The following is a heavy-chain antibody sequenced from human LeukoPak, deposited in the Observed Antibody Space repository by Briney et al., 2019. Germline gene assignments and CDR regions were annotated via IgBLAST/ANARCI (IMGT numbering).Heavy chain of an antibody. CDR3: AKTAMVYYYDYMDV. CDR2: ISYDGSNK. J-gene: IGHJ6*03. Sequence: PGGSLRLSCAASGFTFSSYGMHWVRQAPGKGLEWVAVISYDGSNKYYADSVKGRFTISRDNSKNTLYLQMNSLRAEDTAVYYCAKTAMVYYYDYMDVWGKGTTVTVSS. V-gene: IGHV3-30*18. D-gene: IGHD5-18*01. CDR1: GFTFSSYG.